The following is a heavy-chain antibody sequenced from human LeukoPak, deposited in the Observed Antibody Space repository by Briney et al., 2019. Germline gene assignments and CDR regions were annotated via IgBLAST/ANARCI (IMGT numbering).Heavy chain of an antibody. Sequence: ASVKVSCKASGYIFDIYAIIWVRQAPGQGLEFMGWISTNTGNPTYAQGFTGRFMFSLDTSVSTAYLQISSLKAEDSAVYYCARDYTLTVGTTTYFQHWGQGTLVTVSS. D-gene: IGHD1-26*01. CDR3: ARDYTLTVGTTTYFQH. J-gene: IGHJ1*01. V-gene: IGHV7-4-1*02. CDR1: GYIFDIYA. CDR2: ISTNTGNP.